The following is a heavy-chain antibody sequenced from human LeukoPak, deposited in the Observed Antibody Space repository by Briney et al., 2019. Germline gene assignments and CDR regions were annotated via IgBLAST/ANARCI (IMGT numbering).Heavy chain of an antibody. CDR1: GFTFSSYA. CDR3: AKESYYGDYWSGMSDY. Sequence: PGGSLRLSCAASGFTFSSYAMSWVRQAPGKGLEWVSAISGSGGSTYYADSVKGRFSISRDNPKNTLYLQMNRLRSEHMSIYYYAKESYYGDYWSGMSDYGGQGTLVTVYS. D-gene: IGHD4-17*01. V-gene: IGHV3-23*01. J-gene: IGHJ4*02. CDR2: ISGSGGST.